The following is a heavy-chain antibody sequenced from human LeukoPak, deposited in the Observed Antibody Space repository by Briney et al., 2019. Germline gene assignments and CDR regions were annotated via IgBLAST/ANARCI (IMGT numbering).Heavy chain of an antibody. J-gene: IGHJ4*02. Sequence: PGASLRLSCAASGFTFSHLGMHWVRQAPGKGLEWLALISFDGHNEYYADSVKGRFTISRDNSKNTLYLQMTSLRPDDTAVYYCAKTYFDTSAYHLYFFDSWGQGIPVIVSS. CDR3: AKTYFDTSAYHLYFFDS. V-gene: IGHV3-30*18. CDR2: ISFDGHNE. D-gene: IGHD3-22*01. CDR1: GFTFSHLG.